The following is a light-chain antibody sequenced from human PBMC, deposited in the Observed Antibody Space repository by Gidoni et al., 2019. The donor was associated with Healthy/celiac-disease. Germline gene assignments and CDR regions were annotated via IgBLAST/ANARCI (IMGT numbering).Light chain of an antibody. Sequence: IQLTQSPSFLSASVGDRVTITCRASQDSSRYVAWYQQKPGKAPNLLIYGASTLQSGVPSRFSGSGSGTEFTLTVSSLQPDDFATYYCQQLNTFPHTFGQGTKLEIK. V-gene: IGKV1-9*01. CDR3: QQLNTFPHT. J-gene: IGKJ2*01. CDR1: QDSSRY. CDR2: GAS.